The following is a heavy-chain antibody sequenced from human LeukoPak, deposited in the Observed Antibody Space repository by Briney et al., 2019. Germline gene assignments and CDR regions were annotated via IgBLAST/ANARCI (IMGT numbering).Heavy chain of an antibody. CDR3: ARTSEGYCRSTRCWAYYYYMDV. CDR2: INHSGST. D-gene: IGHD2-2*01. V-gene: IGHV4-34*01. J-gene: IGHJ6*03. CDR1: GGSFSGYY. Sequence: SETLSLTCAVYGGSFSGYYWSWIRQPPGKGLEWIGEINHSGSTNYNPSLKSRITISVDTSKNQFSLKLRSVTAADTAVYYCARTSEGYCRSTRCWAYYYYMDVWGKGTTVTISS.